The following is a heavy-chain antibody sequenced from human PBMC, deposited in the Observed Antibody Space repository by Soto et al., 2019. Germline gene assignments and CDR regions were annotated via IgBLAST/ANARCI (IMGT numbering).Heavy chain of an antibody. CDR1: GGSISSYY. D-gene: IGHD3-10*01. Sequence: PSETLSLTCTVSGGSISSYYWSWIRQPPGKGLEWIGYIYYSGSTNYNPSLKSRATISVDTSKNQFSLKLSSVTAADTAVYYCARLSMTPHFQAMVRGGTKNWNYYYYYMDVWGKGTTVTVSS. V-gene: IGHV4-59*01. J-gene: IGHJ6*03. CDR3: ARLSMTPHFQAMVRGGTKNWNYYYYYMDV. CDR2: IYYSGST.